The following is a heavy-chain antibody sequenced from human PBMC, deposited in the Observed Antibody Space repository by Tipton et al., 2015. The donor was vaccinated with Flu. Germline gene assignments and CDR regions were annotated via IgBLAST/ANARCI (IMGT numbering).Heavy chain of an antibody. J-gene: IGHJ4*02. CDR1: GFTFSSYW. CDR2: IKQDGSEK. Sequence: GSLRLSCAASGFTFSSYWMSWVRQAPGKGLEWVANIKQDGSEKYYVDSVEGRFTISRDNAKNSLYLQMNSLRAEDTAVYYCARDFPYRVGATNLDYWGQGTLVTVSS. D-gene: IGHD1-26*01. V-gene: IGHV3-7*01. CDR3: ARDFPYRVGATNLDY.